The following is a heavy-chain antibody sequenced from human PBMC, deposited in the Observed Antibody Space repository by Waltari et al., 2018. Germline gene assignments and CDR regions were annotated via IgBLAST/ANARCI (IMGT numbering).Heavy chain of an antibody. CDR3: ARADRGPRSGSSATPAWGP. J-gene: IGHJ5*02. D-gene: IGHD1-26*01. V-gene: IGHV4-34*01. CDR1: GGSFTFFY. Sequence: QVQLQQWGAGLLKPSETLSLTCAVSGGSFTFFYWTWIRQPPGKGLEWIGEINPRGTTNYGQALRSRVSISSDTSKNQFSLKLTSGTAADTAVYYCARADRGPRSGSSATPAWGPWGQGTLVTVSS. CDR2: INPRGTT.